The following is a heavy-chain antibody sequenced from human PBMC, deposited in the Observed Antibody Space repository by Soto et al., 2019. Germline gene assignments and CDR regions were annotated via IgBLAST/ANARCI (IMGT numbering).Heavy chain of an antibody. J-gene: IGHJ6*02. CDR3: ARDCWLQLLDYYYGMDV. CDR1: GYTFTSYG. Sequence: ASVKVSCKASGYTFTSYGISWVRQAPGQGLEWMGWISAYNGNTNYAQKLQGRVTMTTDTSTSTAYMELRSLRSDDTAVYYCARDCWLQLLDYYYGMDVWGQGTTVTVS. CDR2: ISAYNGNT. D-gene: IGHD5-12*01. V-gene: IGHV1-18*01.